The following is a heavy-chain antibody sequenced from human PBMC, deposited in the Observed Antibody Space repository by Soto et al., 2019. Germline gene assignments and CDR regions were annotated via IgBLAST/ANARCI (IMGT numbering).Heavy chain of an antibody. CDR2: ISGSGGST. Sequence: GGSLRLSCAASGFTFSSYAMSWVRQAPGKGLEWVSAISGSGGSTYYADSVKGRFTTSRDNSKNTLYLQMNSLRAEDTAVYYCAKDVSTTGTTNWFDPWGQGTLVTVSS. V-gene: IGHV3-23*01. CDR1: GFTFSSYA. D-gene: IGHD1-1*01. CDR3: AKDVSTTGTTNWFDP. J-gene: IGHJ5*02.